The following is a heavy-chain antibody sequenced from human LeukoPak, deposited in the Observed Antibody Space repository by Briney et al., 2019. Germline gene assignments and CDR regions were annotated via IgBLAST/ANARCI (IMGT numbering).Heavy chain of an antibody. CDR3: ARRQLGAYGNYFDY. D-gene: IGHD4-17*01. CDR1: GGSISTYY. CDR2: ISYNGYT. Sequence: SETLSLTCAVSGGSISTYYWSWIRQSPGKGLEWIGYISYNGYTNYNPSLNSRVTISVDTSKNQFSLKLSSVTAADTAVYYCARRQLGAYGNYFDYWGQGTLVTVSS. J-gene: IGHJ4*02. V-gene: IGHV4-59*08.